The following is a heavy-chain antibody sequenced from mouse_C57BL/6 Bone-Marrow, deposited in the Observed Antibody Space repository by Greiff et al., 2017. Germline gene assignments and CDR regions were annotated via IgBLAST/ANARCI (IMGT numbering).Heavy chain of an antibody. V-gene: IGHV5-17*01. CDR1: GFTFSDYG. CDR2: ISSGSSTI. CDR3: ARTLTVYYAMDD. Sequence: DVMLVESGGGLVKPGGSLKLSCAASGFTFSDYGMHWVRQAPEKGLEWVAYISSGSSTIYYADTVKGRFTISRDNAKNTLFLQMTSLRSEDTAMYYCARTLTVYYAMDDWGQGTSVTVSS. J-gene: IGHJ4*01.